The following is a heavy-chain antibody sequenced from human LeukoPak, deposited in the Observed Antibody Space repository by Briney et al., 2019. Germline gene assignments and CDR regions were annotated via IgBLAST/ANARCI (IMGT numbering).Heavy chain of an antibody. D-gene: IGHD1-26*01. CDR1: GGSISSSSYY. J-gene: IGHJ5*02. Sequence: SETLSLTCTVSGGSISSSSYYWGWIRQPPGKGLEWIGNIYYSGYTYYNPSLKSRVTTSVDTSKNQFSLKLSSVTAADTAVYYCARNSEWELLGRWFDPWGQGTLVTVSS. CDR2: IYYSGYT. V-gene: IGHV4-39*01. CDR3: ARNSEWELLGRWFDP.